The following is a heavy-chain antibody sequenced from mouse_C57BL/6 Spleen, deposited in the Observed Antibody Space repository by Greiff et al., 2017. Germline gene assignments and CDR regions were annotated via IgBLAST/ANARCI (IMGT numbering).Heavy chain of an antibody. V-gene: IGHV1-82*01. D-gene: IGHD5-5*01. J-gene: IGHJ2*01. CDR2: LYPGDGDT. CDR1: GYAFSRSW. Sequence: QVQLQQSGPELVKPGASVKISCKASGYAFSRSWMNWVKQRPGKGLAGIGRLYPGDGDTNYNGKVKGKATLTADKSSSTADMQLSSLTSEDSAVYFCARGDYPWDCDYWGQGTTLTVSS. CDR3: ARGDYPWDCDY.